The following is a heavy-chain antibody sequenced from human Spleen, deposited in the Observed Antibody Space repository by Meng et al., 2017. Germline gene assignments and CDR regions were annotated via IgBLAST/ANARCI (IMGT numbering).Heavy chain of an antibody. D-gene: IGHD6-19*01. J-gene: IGHJ4*02. CDR3: ARAGLDGFSSWFYFDY. V-gene: IGHV4-31*01. CDR1: GGSITSDSYY. Sequence: VQLPSSGPGLVNPSHPLPLPCPVSGGSITSDSYYWSWIRQHPGKGLEWIGYIDYSGSSHYNPSLQSLATISVDTSKNQFSLKLSSVTAADTAVYYCARAGLDGFSSWFYFDYWGPGTLVTVSS. CDR2: IDYSGSS.